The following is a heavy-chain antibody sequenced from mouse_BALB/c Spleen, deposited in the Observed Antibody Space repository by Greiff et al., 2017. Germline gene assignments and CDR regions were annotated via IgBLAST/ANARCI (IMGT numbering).Heavy chain of an antibody. D-gene: IGHD1-1*01. CDR2: ISSGGSYT. Sequence: VQLVESGGGLVKPGGSLKLSCAASGFTFSSYAMSWVRQTPEKRLEWVATISSGGSYTYYPDSVKGRFTISRDNAKNTLYLQMSSLRSEDTAMYYCARRGYGSSYFDYWGQGTTLTVSS. J-gene: IGHJ2*01. CDR1: GFTFSSYA. V-gene: IGHV5-9-3*01. CDR3: ARRGYGSSYFDY.